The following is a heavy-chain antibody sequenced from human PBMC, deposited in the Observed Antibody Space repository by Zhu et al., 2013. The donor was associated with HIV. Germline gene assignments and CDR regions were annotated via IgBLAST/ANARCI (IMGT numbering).Heavy chain of an antibody. CDR1: GGTFSSYA. CDR2: IIPIFGTA. V-gene: IGHV1-69*06. CDR3: SRGGGHVVVAVGSFDV. D-gene: IGHD2-15*01. J-gene: IGHJ3*01. Sequence: QVQLVQSGAEVKKPGSSVKVSCKASGGTFSSYAISWVRQAPGQGLEWMGGIIPIFGTANYAQKFQGRVTITADKSTKTVHMELNTLTSDDTAVYYCSRGGGHVVVAVGSFDVWGQGTLVSVSS.